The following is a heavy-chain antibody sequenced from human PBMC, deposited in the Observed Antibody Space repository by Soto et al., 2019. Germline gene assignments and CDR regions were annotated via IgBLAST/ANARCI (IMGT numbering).Heavy chain of an antibody. CDR3: ARGGPTNCANGVCDTRGVVSDY. CDR2: IIPIFGTA. J-gene: IGHJ4*02. CDR1: GGTFSSYA. V-gene: IGHV1-69*12. Sequence: QVQLVQSGAEVKKPGSSVKVSCKASGGTFSSYAISWVRQAPGQGLEWMGGIIPIFGTANYAQKFQGRVTITADESTGXXYXEXXSLRSEDTAVYYCARGGPTNCANGVCDTRGVVSDYWGQGTLVTVSS. D-gene: IGHD2-8*01.